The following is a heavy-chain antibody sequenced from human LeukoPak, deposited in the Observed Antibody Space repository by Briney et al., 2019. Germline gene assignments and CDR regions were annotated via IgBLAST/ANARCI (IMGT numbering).Heavy chain of an antibody. Sequence: GGSLRLSCAASGITFSSYWMSWVRQAPGKGLEWVANIKQDGSEKYYVDSVKGRFTISRDNAKNSLYLQMNSLRAEDTAVYYCARDLRCSGGSCHTNWFDPWGQRTLVTVSS. CDR1: GITFSSYW. J-gene: IGHJ5*02. V-gene: IGHV3-7*01. CDR3: ARDLRCSGGSCHTNWFDP. D-gene: IGHD2-15*01. CDR2: IKQDGSEK.